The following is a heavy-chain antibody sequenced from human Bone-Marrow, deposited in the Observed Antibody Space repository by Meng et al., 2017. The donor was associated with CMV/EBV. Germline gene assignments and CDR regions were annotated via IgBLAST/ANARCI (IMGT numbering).Heavy chain of an antibody. J-gene: IGHJ4*02. V-gene: IGHV3-20*04. D-gene: IGHD2-21*01. Sequence: GGSLRLSCAASGFTFDDYGMSWVRQAPGKGLEWVSGINWNGGSTGYADSVKGRFTISRDNAENTLYLQMNSLRAEDTAVYYCARVAYCGGDCYYYFDSWGQGTRVTVSS. CDR1: GFTFDDYG. CDR2: INWNGGST. CDR3: ARVAYCGGDCYYYFDS.